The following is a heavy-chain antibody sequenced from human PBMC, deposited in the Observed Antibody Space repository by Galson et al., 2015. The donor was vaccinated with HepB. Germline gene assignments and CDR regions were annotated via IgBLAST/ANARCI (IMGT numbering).Heavy chain of an antibody. CDR2: LTDNNGVSLLSSGDDGT. CDR3: ATLGSQILCLHQGPIGLPPGTLLQEHL. V-gene: IGHV3-23*01. Sequence: SLRLSCAASGFSFRIYVLNWVRQAPGKGLQWVSPLTDNNGVSLLSSGDDGTYFADSLKGRSTISRDSSKNPLSLQMNTLRVEDTALSYCATLGSQILCLHQGPIGLPPGTLLQEHLWG. J-gene: IGHJ6*01. CDR1: GFSFRIYV. D-gene: IGHD2-15*01.